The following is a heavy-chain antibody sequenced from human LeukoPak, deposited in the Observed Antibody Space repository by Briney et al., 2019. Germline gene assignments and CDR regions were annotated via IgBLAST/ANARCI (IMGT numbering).Heavy chain of an antibody. D-gene: IGHD3-22*01. J-gene: IGHJ3*02. CDR3: AKDIKDDQITMIVGGFYAFDI. Sequence: PGRSLRLSCAASGFTFDDYAMHWVRQAPGKGLEWVSGISWNSGSIGYADSVKGRFTISRDNAKNSLYLQMNSLRAEDTALYYCAKDIKDDQITMIVGGFYAFDIWGQGTMVTVSS. V-gene: IGHV3-9*01. CDR2: ISWNSGSI. CDR1: GFTFDDYA.